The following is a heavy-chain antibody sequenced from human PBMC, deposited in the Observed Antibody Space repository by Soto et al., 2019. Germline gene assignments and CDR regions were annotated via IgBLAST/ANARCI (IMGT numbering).Heavy chain of an antibody. CDR2: LSGSGGRT. J-gene: IGHJ6*02. D-gene: IGHD3-3*01. CDR1: GFTFGSSA. V-gene: IGHV3-23*01. CDR3: AKGPKIFGVVITYSYYYGLDV. Sequence: EVQLLESGGGLVQPGGSLRLSCAASGFTFGSSAMSWVRLAPGKGLEWVAALSGSGGRTYYADSVKGRFTISRDNSKNTLYLQMNGLRAEDTAIYHCAKGPKIFGVVITYSYYYGLDVWGQGTTVTVSS.